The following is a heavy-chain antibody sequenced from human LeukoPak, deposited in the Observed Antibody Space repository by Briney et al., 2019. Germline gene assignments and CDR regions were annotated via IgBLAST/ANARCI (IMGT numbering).Heavy chain of an antibody. Sequence: TGGSLRLSCAASGLTFSGFAMNWVRQAPGKGLEWVSTISTSSAYTYYADSVRGRFTISRDSAKKSLYLQMNSLRAEDTAVYYCARGDDFWSGPGYYMDVWGKGTTVTVSS. D-gene: IGHD3-3*01. V-gene: IGHV3-21*01. CDR1: GLTFSGFA. J-gene: IGHJ6*03. CDR2: ISTSSAYT. CDR3: ARGDDFWSGPGYYMDV.